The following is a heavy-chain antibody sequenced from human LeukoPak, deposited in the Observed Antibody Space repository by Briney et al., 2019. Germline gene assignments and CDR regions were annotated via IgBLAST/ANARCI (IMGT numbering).Heavy chain of an antibody. CDR2: INPKSGDT. CDR1: GGTFSSYA. V-gene: IGHV1-2*02. J-gene: IGHJ5*02. CDR3: ARDGYSGRFDP. D-gene: IGHD1-26*01. Sequence: ASVKVSCKASGGTFSSYAISWVRQAPGQGLEWMGWINPKSGDTKYAQKFQGRVTMTRDTSISTAYMELSRLRPDDTAVYYCARDGYSGRFDPWGQGTLVTVSS.